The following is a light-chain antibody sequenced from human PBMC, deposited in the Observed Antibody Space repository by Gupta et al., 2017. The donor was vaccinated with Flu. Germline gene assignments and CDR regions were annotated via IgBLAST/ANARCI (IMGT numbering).Light chain of an antibody. CDR1: GLEDKY. Sequence: SYVLTQPPSLSVSPGQTATITCSGAGLEDKYTCWYQQKPGQSPLLVIFEDDKRPSGIPERFAGSNSGNTATLTISGTQTVDEADYYCQTWDNGLELFGGGTKLTVL. J-gene: IGLJ2*01. CDR3: QTWDNGLEL. CDR2: EDD. V-gene: IGLV3-1*01.